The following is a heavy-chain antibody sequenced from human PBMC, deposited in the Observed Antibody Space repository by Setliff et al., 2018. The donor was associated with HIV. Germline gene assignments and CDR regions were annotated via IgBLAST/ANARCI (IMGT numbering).Heavy chain of an antibody. Sequence: GGSLRLSCAASGFTFSSYSMNWVRQAPGKGLEWVSSISSSSSYIYYADSVKGRFTISRDNAKNSLYLQMNSLRAEDTAVYYCARGGIAAAGWWFDPWGQGTLVTVSS. CDR3: ARGGIAAAGWWFDP. V-gene: IGHV3-21*01. J-gene: IGHJ5*02. CDR2: ISSSSSYI. CDR1: GFTFSSYS. D-gene: IGHD6-13*01.